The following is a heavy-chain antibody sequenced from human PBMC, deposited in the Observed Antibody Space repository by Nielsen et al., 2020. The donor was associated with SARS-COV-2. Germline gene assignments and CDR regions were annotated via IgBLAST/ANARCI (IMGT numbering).Heavy chain of an antibody. CDR1: GFTFDDYA. J-gene: IGHJ5*02. CDR3: ARNLAGYSTRLAFDP. CDR2: ISWSSGSI. D-gene: IGHD6-13*01. V-gene: IGHV3-9*01. Sequence: GGSLRLSCAASGFTFDDYAMHWVRQAPGKGLEWVSGISWSSGSIGYADSVKGRFTISRDNAKNSLYLQMNSLRAEDTALYYCARNLAGYSTRLAFDPRGQGTLVTVSS.